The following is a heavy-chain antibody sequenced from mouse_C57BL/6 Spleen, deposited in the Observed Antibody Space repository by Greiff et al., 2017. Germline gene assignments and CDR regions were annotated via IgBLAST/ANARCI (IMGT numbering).Heavy chain of an antibody. Sequence: VQLKQSGPVLVKPGASVKMSCKASGYTFTDYYMNWVKQSHGKSLEWIGVINPYNGGTSYNQKFKGKATLTVDKSSSTAYMELNSLTSEDSAVYYCARGGYYGSLDYWGQGTTLTVSS. CDR3: ARGGYYGSLDY. V-gene: IGHV1-19*01. CDR2: INPYNGGT. D-gene: IGHD1-1*01. J-gene: IGHJ2*01. CDR1: GYTFTDYY.